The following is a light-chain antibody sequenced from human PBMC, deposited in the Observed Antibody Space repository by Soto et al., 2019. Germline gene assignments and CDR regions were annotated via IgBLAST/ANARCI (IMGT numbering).Light chain of an antibody. V-gene: IGKV3-20*01. CDR2: GTS. CDR1: QSVSSSY. Sequence: EIVLMQSPATLSLSPGERATLSCRASQSVSSSYLAWYLQKPGQAPRLLIYGTSSRATGIPDRFSGSGSGTDFTLTISRLEPEDFELYYCQQYGSSPPLYTFGQGTKLEI. J-gene: IGKJ2*01. CDR3: QQYGSSPPLYT.